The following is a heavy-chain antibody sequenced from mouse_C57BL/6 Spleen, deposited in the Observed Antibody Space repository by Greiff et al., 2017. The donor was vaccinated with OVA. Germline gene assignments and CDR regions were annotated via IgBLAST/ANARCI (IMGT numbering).Heavy chain of an antibody. CDR3: TRDDGYYPYWYFDV. D-gene: IGHD2-3*01. V-gene: IGHV5-9-1*02. CDR1: GFTFSSYA. CDR2: ISSGGDYI. J-gene: IGHJ1*03. Sequence: DVMLVESGEGLVKPGGSLKLSCAASGFTFSSYAMSWVRQTPEKRLEWVAYISSGGDYIYYADTVKGRFTISRDNARNTLYLQMSSLKSEDTAMYYCTRDDGYYPYWYFDVWGTGTTVTVSS.